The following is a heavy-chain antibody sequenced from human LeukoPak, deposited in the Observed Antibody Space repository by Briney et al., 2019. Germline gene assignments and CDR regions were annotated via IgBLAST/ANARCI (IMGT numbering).Heavy chain of an antibody. J-gene: IGHJ6*04. CDR1: GYTFISYG. D-gene: IGHD3-9*01. V-gene: IGHV1-18*04. CDR2: ISAYNGNT. Sequence: ASVKVSCKASGYTFISYGISWVRQAPGQGLEWMGWISAYNGNTNYAQKLQGRVTMTTDTSTSTAYMELRSLRSDDTAVYYCARGVTYYDILTGYYNGQYGMDVWGKGTTVTVSS. CDR3: ARGVTYYDILTGYYNGQYGMDV.